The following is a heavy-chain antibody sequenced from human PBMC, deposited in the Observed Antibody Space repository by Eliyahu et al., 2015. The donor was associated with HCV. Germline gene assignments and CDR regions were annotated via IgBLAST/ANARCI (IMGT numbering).Heavy chain of an antibody. CDR1: GFTFLSXX. CDR2: ISSSSSYI. D-gene: IGHD2-21*02. CDR3: ARDRDVGHIVVVTPFDP. Sequence: EVQLVESGGGLVKPGGSLRLSCAASGFTFLSXXMNWVRQAPGKGREWVSSISSSSSYIYYADSVKGRFTISRDNAKNSLYLQMNSLRAEDTAVYYCARDRDVGHIVVVTPFDPWGQGTLVTVSS. J-gene: IGHJ5*02. V-gene: IGHV3-21*01.